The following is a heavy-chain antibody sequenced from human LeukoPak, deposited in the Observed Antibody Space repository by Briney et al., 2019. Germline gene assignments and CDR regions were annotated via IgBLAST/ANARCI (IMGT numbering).Heavy chain of an antibody. CDR1: GYTFTGYY. CDR3: ARGDYYYYYGMDV. J-gene: IGHJ6*02. CDR2: INPSSGGT. Sequence: ASLTVSCKASGYTFTGYYMHWIRQAPGQGLEWIGWINPSSGGTNYAQKFQGRVTMTRDTSISTACMELSRLRSDDTAVYYCARGDYYYYYGMDVWGQGTTVTVSS. V-gene: IGHV1-2*02.